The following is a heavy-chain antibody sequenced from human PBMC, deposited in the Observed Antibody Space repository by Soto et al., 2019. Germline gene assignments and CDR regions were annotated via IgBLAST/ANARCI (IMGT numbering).Heavy chain of an antibody. CDR3: ARDYIAAAGTTPYYYYYYGMDV. CDR1: GGSISSYY. V-gene: IGHV4-59*01. Sequence: PSETLSLTCTVSGGSISSYYWSWIRQPPGKGLEWIGYIYYSGSTNYNPSLKSRVTISVDTSKNQFSLKLSSVTAADTAVYYCARDYIAAAGTTPYYYYYYGMDVWGQGTTVTVSS. CDR2: IYYSGST. D-gene: IGHD6-13*01. J-gene: IGHJ6*02.